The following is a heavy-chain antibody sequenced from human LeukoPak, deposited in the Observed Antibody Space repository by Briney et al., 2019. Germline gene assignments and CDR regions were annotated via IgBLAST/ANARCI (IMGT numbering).Heavy chain of an antibody. V-gene: IGHV4-59*08. D-gene: IGHD2-15*01. Sequence: KASETLSLTCTVSGGSISSYYWSWIRQPPGKGLEYIGYIYYSGSTNYNPSPKSRVTMSVDTSKNQFSLKLSSVTAADTAVYYCARRGYCSGGSCYSFDFWGQGTLVTVSS. CDR1: GGSISSYY. J-gene: IGHJ4*02. CDR3: ARRGYCSGGSCYSFDF. CDR2: IYYSGST.